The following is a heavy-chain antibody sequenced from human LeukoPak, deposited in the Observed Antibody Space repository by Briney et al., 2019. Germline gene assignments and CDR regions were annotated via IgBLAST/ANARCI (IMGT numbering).Heavy chain of an antibody. CDR1: GFTFSSYW. CDR3: ARDDESYDYVWGSYPNRGYGY. Sequence: GGSLRLSCAASGFTFSSYWMSWVRQAPGKGLEWVANIKQDGSEKCYVDSVKGRFTISRDNAKNSLYLQMNSLRAEDTAVYYCARDDESYDYVWGSYPNRGYGYWGQGTLVTVSS. J-gene: IGHJ4*02. D-gene: IGHD3-16*01. V-gene: IGHV3-7*03. CDR2: IKQDGSEK.